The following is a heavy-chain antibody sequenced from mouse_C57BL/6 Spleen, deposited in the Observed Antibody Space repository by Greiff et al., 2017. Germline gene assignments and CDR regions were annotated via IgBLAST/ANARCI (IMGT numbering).Heavy chain of an antibody. CDR1: GYTFTDYE. CDR2: IDPETGGT. V-gene: IGHV1-15*01. J-gene: IGHJ4*01. Sequence: VKLVESGAELVRPGASVTLSCKASGYTFTDYEMHWVKQTPVHGLEWIGAIDPETGGTAYNQKFKGKAILTADKSSSTAYMELRSLTSEDSAVXYCTRVYYDYARAMDYWGQGTSVTVSS. CDR3: TRVYYDYARAMDY. D-gene: IGHD2-4*01.